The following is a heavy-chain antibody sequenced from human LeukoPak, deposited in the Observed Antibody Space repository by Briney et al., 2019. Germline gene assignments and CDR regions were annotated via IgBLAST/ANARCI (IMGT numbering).Heavy chain of an antibody. CDR3: ARLVGTTTPGVDY. D-gene: IGHD1-26*01. CDR2: IKSDGSIT. CDR1: GFTFSDYY. J-gene: IGHJ4*02. V-gene: IGHV3-11*06. Sequence: GGSLRLSCAASGFTFSDYYMSWIRQAPGKGLEWVSHIKSDGSITNYADSVKGRFTISRDNAKNTLYLQMNSLRAEDTAVYYCARLVGTTTPGVDYWGQGTLVTVSS.